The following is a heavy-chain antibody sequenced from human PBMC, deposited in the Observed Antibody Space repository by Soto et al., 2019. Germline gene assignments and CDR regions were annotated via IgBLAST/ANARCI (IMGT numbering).Heavy chain of an antibody. CDR2: ISATGTT. V-gene: IGHV4-4*07. Sequence: QVQLQESGPGLVKPSETLSLTCTVSGASISGFYWSWIRKSAGKGLEWIGRISATGTTDYNPSLKSRVMMSVDTSKKQFSLKLRSAAAADTAVYYCVRDGTKTLRDWFDPWGQGISVTVSS. J-gene: IGHJ5*02. CDR1: GASISGFY. CDR3: VRDGTKTLRDWFDP. D-gene: IGHD1-1*01.